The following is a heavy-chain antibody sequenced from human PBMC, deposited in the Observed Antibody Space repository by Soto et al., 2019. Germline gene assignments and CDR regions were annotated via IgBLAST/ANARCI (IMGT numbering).Heavy chain of an antibody. J-gene: IGHJ4*02. CDR2: IIYNGAT. V-gene: IGHV4-61*08. CDR1: GASVTSGGYY. D-gene: IGHD2-15*01. Sequence: ASETLSLTCTVSGASVTSGGYYWSWIRQPPGKGLEWIGFIIYNGATKYNPSLESRVTMSVDTSKNQFLLKLSSVTAADTAVYYCARTRNGGSWAAWFWGQGTLVTVSS. CDR3: ARTRNGGSWAAWF.